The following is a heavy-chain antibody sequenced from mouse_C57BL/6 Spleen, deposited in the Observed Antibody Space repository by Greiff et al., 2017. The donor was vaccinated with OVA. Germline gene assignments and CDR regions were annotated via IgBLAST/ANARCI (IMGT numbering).Heavy chain of an antibody. CDR2: IRNNANGYTT. CDR3: ARSIASGYDSSSPYYLDY. V-gene: IGHV7-3*01. D-gene: IGHD1-1*01. J-gene: IGHJ2*01. CDR1: GFTFTDYY. Sequence: EVKLMESGGGLVQPGGSLSLSCAASGFTFTDYYMSWVRQPPGKALEWLGFIRNNANGYTTEYSASVKGRFTISRDNSQSILYLQMNALRAEDSATYYCARSIASGYDSSSPYYLDYWGQGTTLTVSS.